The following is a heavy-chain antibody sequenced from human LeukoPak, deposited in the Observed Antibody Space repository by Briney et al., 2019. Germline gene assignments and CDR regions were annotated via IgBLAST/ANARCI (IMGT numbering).Heavy chain of an antibody. CDR1: GGTFSSYA. CDR2: INPNSGGT. D-gene: IGHD3-22*01. J-gene: IGHJ4*02. Sequence: ASVKVSCKASGGTFSSYAISWVRQAPGQGLEWMGWINPNSGGTNYAQKFQGRVTMTRDTSISTAYMELSRLRSDDTAVYYCARPPNYDSSGYYYNYWGQGTLVTVSS. CDR3: ARPPNYDSSGYYYNY. V-gene: IGHV1-2*02.